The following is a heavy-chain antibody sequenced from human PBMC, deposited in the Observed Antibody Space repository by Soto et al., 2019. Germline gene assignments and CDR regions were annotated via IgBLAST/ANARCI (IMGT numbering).Heavy chain of an antibody. CDR2: IAYDGNDK. Sequence: QAQLVESGGGVVQPGRSLRLSCAASEFTFNTYAMHWVRQAPGKGLEWVAVIAYDGNDKYYADSVKGRFTISRDNSKNALYLQMNTLRPEDTAMYSWAIDVGTYVTYCDGMAVWGQGTTVNVSS. CDR3: AIDVGTYVTYCDGMAV. V-gene: IGHV3-30*03. D-gene: IGHD2-21*01. J-gene: IGHJ6*01. CDR1: EFTFNTYA.